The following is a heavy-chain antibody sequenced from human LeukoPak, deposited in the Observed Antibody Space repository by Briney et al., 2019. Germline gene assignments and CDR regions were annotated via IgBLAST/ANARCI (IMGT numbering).Heavy chain of an antibody. CDR2: ISSSSSYI. V-gene: IGHV3-21*01. CDR3: ARAAVVLVPAAMNY. Sequence: GGSLRLSCAASGFTFSSYNMNWVRQAPWKGLEWVSSISSSSSYIYYADSVKGRFTISRDNAKNSLYLQMNSLRAEDTAVYYCARAAVVLVPAAMNYWGQGTLDTVSS. J-gene: IGHJ4*02. D-gene: IGHD2-2*01. CDR1: GFTFSSYN.